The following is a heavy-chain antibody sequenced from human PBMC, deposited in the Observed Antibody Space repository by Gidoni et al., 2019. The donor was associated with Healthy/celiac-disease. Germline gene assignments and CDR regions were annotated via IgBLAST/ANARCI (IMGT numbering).Heavy chain of an antibody. CDR3: ARGLGGPTVGRGYYFDY. J-gene: IGHJ4*02. CDR1: GGSFSGYY. CDR2: INHSGST. V-gene: IGHV4-34*01. Sequence: QVQLQQWGAGLLKPSETLSLTCAVYGGSFSGYYWSWIRQPPGKGLEWIGEINHSGSTNYNPSLKSRVTISVDTSKNQFSLKLSSVTAADTAVYYCARGLGGPTVGRGYYFDYWGQGTLVTVSS. D-gene: IGHD4-17*01.